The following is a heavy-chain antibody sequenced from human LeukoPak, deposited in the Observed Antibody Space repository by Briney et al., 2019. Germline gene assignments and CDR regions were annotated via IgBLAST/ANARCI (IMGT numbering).Heavy chain of an antibody. Sequence: GGSLRLSCAASGFTFSSYPMHWVRQAPGKGLEWVALISSDGSDKKYADSVKGRFTISRDNSKNTLYLQMHSLRVEDTAVYYCARDYPADYWGKGTLVTVSS. CDR2: ISSDGSDK. V-gene: IGHV3-30-3*01. CDR1: GFTFSSYP. CDR3: ARDYPADY. J-gene: IGHJ4*02.